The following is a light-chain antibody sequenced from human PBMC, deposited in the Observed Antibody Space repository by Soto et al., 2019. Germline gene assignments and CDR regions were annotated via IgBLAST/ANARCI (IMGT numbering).Light chain of an antibody. CDR1: QSVTNY. J-gene: IGKJ1*01. V-gene: IGKV3-11*01. Sequence: FFLTQSPDTLSLSPGKRATLSCRASQSVTNYIAWYQQRPGQAPRLLIYDASNRATGVPARFSGSGSGTDFTLTISDLEPADFGLYYCQQRLNWPPGFGQGTKVEIK. CDR2: DAS. CDR3: QQRLNWPPG.